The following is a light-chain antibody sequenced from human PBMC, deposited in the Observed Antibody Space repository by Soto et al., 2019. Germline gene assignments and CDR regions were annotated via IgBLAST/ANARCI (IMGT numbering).Light chain of an antibody. CDR2: GAS. CDR1: QSVSNN. J-gene: IGKJ1*01. V-gene: IGKV3-15*01. Sequence: EIVMTQSPATLSVSPGERATLSCRASQSVSNNLAWYQKKPGQAPRLLIYGASTRATGIPARFSGRGSGTEFTLTIGSLQAEDFAFYYWQQYNNWWTFGQGTRVDIK. CDR3: QQYNNWWT.